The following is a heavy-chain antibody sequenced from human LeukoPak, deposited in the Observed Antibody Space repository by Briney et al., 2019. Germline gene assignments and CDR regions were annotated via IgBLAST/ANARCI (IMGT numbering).Heavy chain of an antibody. D-gene: IGHD3-22*01. CDR3: EGYYDRSGSALDY. CDR1: GFIFSSYG. V-gene: IGHV3-30*02. J-gene: IGHJ4*02. Sequence: PGGSLRLSCAASGFIFSSYGTHWVRQAPGKGLEWVAFIRYDGTNKYYADSVKGRFTISRDNSKNTLYLQMNSLRAEDTAVYYCEGYYDRSGSALDYWGQGTLVTVSS. CDR2: IRYDGTNK.